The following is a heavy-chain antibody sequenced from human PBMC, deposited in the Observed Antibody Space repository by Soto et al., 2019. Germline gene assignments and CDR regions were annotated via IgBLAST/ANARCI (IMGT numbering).Heavy chain of an antibody. V-gene: IGHV3-74*03. D-gene: IGHD1-1*01. CDR2: IKPDGSRT. Sequence: HPGGSLRLSCAASGFTFSSYWMHWVRQAPGEGLVWVSYIKPDGSRTKDADSVKGRFTISRDNARNTLYLHMNSLRAEDTAVYYCARDNNWSYDSWGRGTLVTVSS. CDR1: GFTFSSYW. CDR3: ARDNNWSYDS. J-gene: IGHJ4*02.